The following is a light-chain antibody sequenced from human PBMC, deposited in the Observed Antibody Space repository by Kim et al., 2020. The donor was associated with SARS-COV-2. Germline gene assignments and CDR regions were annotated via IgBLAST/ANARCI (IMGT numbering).Light chain of an antibody. V-gene: IGKV3-15*01. CDR2: GAS. Sequence: PGERATLACRASQSVSSNLAWYQQKPGQAPRLLIYGASTRATGIPARFSGSGSGTEFTLTISSLQSEDCAVYYCQQYNNWPPELTFGGGTKVDIK. J-gene: IGKJ4*01. CDR1: QSVSSN. CDR3: QQYNNWPPELT.